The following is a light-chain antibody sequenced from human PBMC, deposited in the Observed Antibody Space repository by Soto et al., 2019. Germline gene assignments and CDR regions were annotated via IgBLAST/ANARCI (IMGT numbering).Light chain of an antibody. CDR3: QQRSNWPT. J-gene: IGKJ5*01. CDR1: QSVSSY. Sequence: DIVLTQSPATLSLSPGERATPSCRASQSVSSYLAWYQQKPGQAPRLLIYDASNRATAIPARFSGSGSGTDFTLTISSLEPEDFAVYYCQQRSNWPTFGQGTRLEIK. CDR2: DAS. V-gene: IGKV3-11*01.